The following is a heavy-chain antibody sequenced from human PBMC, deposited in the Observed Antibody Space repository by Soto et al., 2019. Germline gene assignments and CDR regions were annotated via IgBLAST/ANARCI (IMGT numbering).Heavy chain of an antibody. CDR2: IYSGGST. D-gene: IGHD5-18*01. Sequence: GGSLRLSCAGSGFTVSSTYMSWVRQAPGKGLEWVSVIYSGGSTYYADSVKGRFTISRDNSKNTLYLQMNSLRAEDTAVYYCARSGYSYGPFDYWGQGTLVTVSS. J-gene: IGHJ4*02. CDR1: GFTVSSTY. CDR3: ARSGYSYGPFDY. V-gene: IGHV3-53*01.